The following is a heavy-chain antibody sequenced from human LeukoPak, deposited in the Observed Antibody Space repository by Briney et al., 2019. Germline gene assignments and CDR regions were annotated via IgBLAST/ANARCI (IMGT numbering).Heavy chain of an antibody. CDR1: GFTFSNYA. V-gene: IGHV3-23*01. CDR2: ISGSGDKT. D-gene: IGHD2-21*02. CDR3: AKEWIGGRPLVVVAVH. Sequence: GGSLRLSCAASGFTFSNYAMSWLRQAPGKELEWVSAISGSGDKTYYADSVRGRFAISRDNSKSTLYLQMNSLRAEDAAVYYCAKEWIGGRPLVVVAVHWGQGTLVTVSS. J-gene: IGHJ4*02.